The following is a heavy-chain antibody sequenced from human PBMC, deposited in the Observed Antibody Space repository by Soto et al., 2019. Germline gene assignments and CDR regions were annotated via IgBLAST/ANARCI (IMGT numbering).Heavy chain of an antibody. Sequence: QVQLVESGGGVVRAGRSLRLSCAASGFTFSSYGMHWVRQAPGKGLEWVAVIWYDGSNKYYADSVKGRFTISRDNSKNTLYLQMNSLRAEDTAVYYCARDAHSSSHYYWGQGTLVTVSS. D-gene: IGHD6-13*01. CDR2: IWYDGSNK. J-gene: IGHJ4*02. CDR1: GFTFSSYG. V-gene: IGHV3-33*01. CDR3: ARDAHSSSHYY.